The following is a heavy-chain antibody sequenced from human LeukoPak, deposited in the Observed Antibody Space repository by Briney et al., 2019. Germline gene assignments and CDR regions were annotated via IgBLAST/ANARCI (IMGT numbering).Heavy chain of an antibody. CDR1: GFTFSSYW. CDR2: IKQDGSEK. V-gene: IGHV3-7*03. D-gene: IGHD6-13*01. J-gene: IGHJ5*02. Sequence: GGSLRPSCAASGFTFSSYWMSWVRQAPGKGLEWVANIKQDGSEKYYVDSVKGRFTISRDNAKNSLYLQMNSLRAEDTAVYYCARGRDSSSWYYFGHGWFDPWGQGTLVTVSS. CDR3: ARGRDSSSWYYFGHGWFDP.